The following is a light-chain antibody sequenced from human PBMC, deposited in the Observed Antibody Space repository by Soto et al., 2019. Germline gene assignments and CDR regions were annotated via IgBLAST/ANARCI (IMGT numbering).Light chain of an antibody. CDR3: SSFAGSNNFPYV. CDR1: SSDVGYYDY. CDR2: EVT. V-gene: IGLV2-8*01. J-gene: IGLJ1*01. Sequence: QSALTQPPSASGFPGQSVTISCTGTSSDVGYYDYVSWYQQHPGKAPKLVIYEVTKRPSGVPDRFSGSKSGNTASLTVSGLQAEDEADYYCSSFAGSNNFPYVFGTGTKLTVL.